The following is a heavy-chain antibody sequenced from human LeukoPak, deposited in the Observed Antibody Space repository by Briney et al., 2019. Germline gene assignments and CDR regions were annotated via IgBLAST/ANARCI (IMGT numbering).Heavy chain of an antibody. Sequence: GGSLRLSCAASEFTFSDYYMSWIRQAPGKGLEWVSYISSSGSTIYYADSVKGRFTISRDNAKNSLYLQMNSLRAEDTAVYYCASLLYYDILTGYLDYWGQGTLVTVSS. CDR2: ISSSGSTI. CDR3: ASLLYYDILTGYLDY. D-gene: IGHD3-9*01. V-gene: IGHV3-11*04. J-gene: IGHJ4*02. CDR1: EFTFSDYY.